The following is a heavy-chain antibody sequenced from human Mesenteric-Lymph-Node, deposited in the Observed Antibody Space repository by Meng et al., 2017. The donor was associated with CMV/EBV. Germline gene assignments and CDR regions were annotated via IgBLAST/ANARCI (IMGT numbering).Heavy chain of an antibody. CDR1: GYTFTDYY. J-gene: IGHJ6*02. V-gene: IGHV1-2*02. CDR3: ARDPRYGSGSTTTYYYYYGMDV. CDR2: IRPNSGGT. D-gene: IGHD3-10*01. Sequence: ASVKVSCKTSGYTFTDYYLHWVRQAPGQGPEWLGWIRPNSGGTKYTQKFQGRVTMTTDTSTSTAYMELRSLRSDDTAVYYCARDPRYGSGSTTTYYYYYGMDVWGQGTTVTVSS.